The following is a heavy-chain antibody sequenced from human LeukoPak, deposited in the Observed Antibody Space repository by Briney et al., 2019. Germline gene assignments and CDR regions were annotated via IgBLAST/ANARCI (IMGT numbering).Heavy chain of an antibody. D-gene: IGHD2-15*01. CDR3: ARANRVVAADYYYWYMDV. V-gene: IGHV1-2*02. CDR1: GGTFSSYA. CDR2: VNPNSGDT. Sequence: ASVKVSCKASGGTFSSYAISWVRQAPGQGLEWMGWVNPNSGDTDYAQKFHGRVTMTRDTSISTAYMDLSSLRSDDTAVYYCARANRVVAADYYYWYMDVWGKGTMVTVSS. J-gene: IGHJ6*03.